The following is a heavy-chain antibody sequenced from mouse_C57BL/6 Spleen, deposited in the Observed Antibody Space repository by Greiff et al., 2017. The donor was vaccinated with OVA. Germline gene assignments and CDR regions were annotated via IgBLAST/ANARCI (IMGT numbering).Heavy chain of an antibody. D-gene: IGHD2-3*01. CDR2: IWTGGGT. CDR1: GFSLTSYA. J-gene: IGHJ1*03. V-gene: IGHV2-9-1*01. Sequence: VKLVESGPGLVAPSQSLSITCTVSGFSLTSYAISWVRQPPGKGLKWLGVIWTGGGTNYNSALRSRLSISKDNSKSQVFLKMNSLQTDDTARYYCARFYDGYYGYFDVWGTGTTVTVSS. CDR3: ARFYDGYYGYFDV.